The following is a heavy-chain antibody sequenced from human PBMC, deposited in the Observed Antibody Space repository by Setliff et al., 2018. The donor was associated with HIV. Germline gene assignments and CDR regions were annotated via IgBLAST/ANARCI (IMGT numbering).Heavy chain of an antibody. J-gene: IGHJ2*01. CDR3: ARHDGTYCGGDCYLLGYFDL. V-gene: IGHV4-59*10. CDR1: GGSFNNYY. Sequence: SETLSLTCAVYGGSFNNYYWSWIRQPAGKGLEWIGRIYTSGITNYNPSLKSRVTISVDTSKNQFSLKLSSVTAADTAVYYCARHDGTYCGGDCYLLGYFDLWGRGTLVTVS. D-gene: IGHD2-21*02. CDR2: IYTSGIT.